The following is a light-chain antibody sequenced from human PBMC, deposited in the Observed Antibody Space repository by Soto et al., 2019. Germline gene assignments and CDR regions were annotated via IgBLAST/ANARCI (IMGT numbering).Light chain of an antibody. CDR2: DNS. J-gene: IGLJ3*02. CDR1: ISNIGNNY. V-gene: IGLV1-51*01. CDR3: ATWDSSLGAVV. Sequence: QSVLTQPPSVSAAPGQTVTISCSGSISNIGNNYMSWYQQLPGTAPNLLIYDNSQRPSGIPDRFSGSKSVTSATLGISGLQTGDEADYYCATWDSSLGAVVFGGGTKLTVL.